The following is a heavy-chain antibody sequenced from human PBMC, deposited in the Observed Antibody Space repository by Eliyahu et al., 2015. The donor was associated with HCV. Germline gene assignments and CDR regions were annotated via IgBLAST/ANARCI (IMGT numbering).Heavy chain of an antibody. CDR2: ISVNSRYI. J-gene: IGHJ4*02. CDR3: TRDIFSGYDSLGTVVPGLPFDS. CDR1: GFGFKTFG. V-gene: IGHV3-21*01. Sequence: EVQLVESGGGLVKPGESLRLSCAASGFGFKTFGMNWVRQAPGRGLEWVSFISVNSRYIYYRESVKGRFTVSRDNAANALYLQMNSLRAEDTALYYCTRDIFSGYDSLGTVVPGLPFDSWGRGTQVTVSS. D-gene: IGHD5-12*01.